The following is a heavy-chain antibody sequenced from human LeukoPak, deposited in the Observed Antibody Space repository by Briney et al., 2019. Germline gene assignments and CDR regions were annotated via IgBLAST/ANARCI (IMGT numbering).Heavy chain of an antibody. D-gene: IGHD1-26*01. CDR3: ARDRVGGSYNY. J-gene: IGHJ4*02. CDR2: IKEDGSQK. V-gene: IGHV3-7*01. CDR1: GFTFSSTW. Sequence: GGSLRLSCAASGFTFSSTWRSGVRQAPGKGLEWVANIKEDGSQKTYVGSVKGRFTISRDNAKSSLYLQMSSLRVEDTAVYYCARDRVGGSYNYWGQGTLVTVSS.